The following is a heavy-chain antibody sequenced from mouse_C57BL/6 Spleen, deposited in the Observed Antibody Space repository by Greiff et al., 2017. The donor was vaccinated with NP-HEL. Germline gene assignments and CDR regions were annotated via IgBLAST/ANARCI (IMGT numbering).Heavy chain of an antibody. CDR3: ARMDGYYPWYFDV. CDR2: ISYDGSN. CDR1: GYSITSGYY. V-gene: IGHV3-6*01. J-gene: IGHJ1*03. Sequence: VQLKESGPGLVKPSQSLSLTCSVTGYSITSGYYWNWIRQFPGNKLEWMGYISYDGSNNYNPSLKNRISITRDTSKNQFFLKLNSVTTEDTATYYCARMDGYYPWYFDVWGTGTTVTVSS. D-gene: IGHD2-3*01.